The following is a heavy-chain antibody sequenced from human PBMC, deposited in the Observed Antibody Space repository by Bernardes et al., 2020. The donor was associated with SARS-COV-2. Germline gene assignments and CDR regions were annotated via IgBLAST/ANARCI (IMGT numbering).Heavy chain of an antibody. V-gene: IGHV3-48*01. CDR1: GFTFSGYS. CDR2: ISSSSSPI. J-gene: IGHJ6*02. D-gene: IGHD5-12*01. CDR3: ARDILTTIRYYGMDV. Sequence: GGSLRLSRAASGFTFSGYSMNWVRQAPGKGLEWVSYISSSSSPIYYADSVKGRFTISRDNAKNSLYLQMNSLRAEDTAVYYCARDILTTIRYYGMDVWGQGTTVTVSS.